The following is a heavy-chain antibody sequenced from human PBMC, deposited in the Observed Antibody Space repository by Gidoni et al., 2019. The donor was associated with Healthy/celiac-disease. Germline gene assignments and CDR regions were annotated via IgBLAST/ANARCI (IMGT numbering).Heavy chain of an antibody. Sequence: EVQPLVTGGGLVQPGGSLRRSWPASGLAACSDAMSWGRQAPGNGLEWVSALGGSGSSTYCADSVKSRFTISRDNSKNTLYLQMNSLRAEDTAVYYCAELGAMGPLNWFDPWGQGTLVTVSS. V-gene: IGHV3-23*01. CDR3: AELGAMGPLNWFDP. CDR2: LGGSGSST. J-gene: IGHJ5*02. CDR1: GLAACSDA.